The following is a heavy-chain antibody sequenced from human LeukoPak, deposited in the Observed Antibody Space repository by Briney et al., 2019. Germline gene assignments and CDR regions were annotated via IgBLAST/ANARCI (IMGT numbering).Heavy chain of an antibody. J-gene: IGHJ4*02. Sequence: GGSLRLSCAASGFTFSSYGMHWVRQAPGKGLEWVAVIWYDGSNKYYADSVKGRFTISRDNSKNTLYLQMNSLGAEDTAVYYCARDQHPYYYDSSPYSAYWGQGTLVTVSS. CDR3: ARDQHPYYYDSSPYSAY. CDR1: GFTFSSYG. D-gene: IGHD3-22*01. CDR2: IWYDGSNK. V-gene: IGHV3-33*01.